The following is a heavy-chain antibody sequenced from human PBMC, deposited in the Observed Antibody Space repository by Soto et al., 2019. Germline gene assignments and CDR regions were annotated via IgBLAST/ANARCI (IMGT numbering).Heavy chain of an antibody. D-gene: IGHD2-21*02. J-gene: IGHJ4*02. CDR2: ISYDGSNK. Sequence: GGSLRLSCEASGFTFSSYAIHWVRQAPGRGLEWVAVISYDGSNKYYADSVKGRFSVSRDDSMSTVYLQMNSLRAEDTALYYCARDSLVFCGGDCMGCDYWGQGTQVTVSS. CDR3: ARDSLVFCGGDCMGCDY. CDR1: GFTFSSYA. V-gene: IGHV3-30-3*01.